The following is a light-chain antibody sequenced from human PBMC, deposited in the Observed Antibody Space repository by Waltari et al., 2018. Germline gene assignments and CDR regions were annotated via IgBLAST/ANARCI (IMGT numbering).Light chain of an antibody. J-gene: IGLJ1*01. CDR2: GKN. Sequence: SSELTQDPAVSVALGQTVRIHCQGYSLRSYYASWYQQKPGQAPVLVIYGKNNRPSGIPDRFSGSSSGNTASLTITGAQAEDEADYYCNSRDSSGNHQVFGTGTKVTVL. CDR3: NSRDSSGNHQV. V-gene: IGLV3-19*01. CDR1: SLRSYY.